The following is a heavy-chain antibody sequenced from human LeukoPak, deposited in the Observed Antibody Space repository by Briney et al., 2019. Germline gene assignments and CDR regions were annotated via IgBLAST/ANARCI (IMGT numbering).Heavy chain of an antibody. D-gene: IGHD3-10*01. Sequence: GRSLRLSCAASGFTFSSYAMHWVRQAPGKGLEWVAVISYDGSNKYYADSVKGRFTISRDNSKNTLYLQMNSLRAEDTAVYYCARLGPIDYYGSGSYHGGQYYYYYMDVWGKGTTVTISS. CDR1: GFTFSSYA. V-gene: IGHV3-30*04. CDR2: ISYDGSNK. J-gene: IGHJ6*03. CDR3: ARLGPIDYYGSGSYHGGQYYYYYMDV.